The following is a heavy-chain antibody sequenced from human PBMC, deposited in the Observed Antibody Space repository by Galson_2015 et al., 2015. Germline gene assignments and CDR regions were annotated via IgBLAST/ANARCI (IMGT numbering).Heavy chain of an antibody. CDR2: ISYDGSNK. CDR3: AIAKRDYLKTYAFDI. D-gene: IGHD5-24*01. J-gene: IGHJ3*02. CDR1: GFTFSSYA. Sequence: SLRLSCAASGFTFSSYAMHWVRQAPGKGLEWVAVISYDGSNKYYADSVKGRFTISRDNSKNTLYLQMNSLRAEDTAVYYCAIAKRDYLKTYAFDIWGQGTMVTVSS. V-gene: IGHV3-30-3*01.